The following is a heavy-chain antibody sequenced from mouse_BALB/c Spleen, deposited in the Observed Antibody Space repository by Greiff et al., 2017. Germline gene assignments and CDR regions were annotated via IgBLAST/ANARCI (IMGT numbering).Heavy chain of an antibody. V-gene: IGHV5-17*02. D-gene: IGHD2-10*02. J-gene: IGHJ3*01. CDR1: GFTFSSFG. CDR3: ARHAYGNSFAY. CDR2: ISSGSSTI. Sequence: EVQGVESGGGLVQPGGSRKLSCAASGFTFSSFGMHWVRQAPEKGLEWVAYISSGSSTIYYADTVKGRFTISRDNPKNTLFLQMTSLKSEDTALYYCARHAYGNSFAYWGQGTLVTVSA.